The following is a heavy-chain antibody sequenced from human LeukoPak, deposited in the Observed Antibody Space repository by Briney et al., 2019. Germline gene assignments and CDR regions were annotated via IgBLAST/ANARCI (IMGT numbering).Heavy chain of an antibody. J-gene: IGHJ4*02. CDR2: INPSGGIT. CDR3: ARDSVGQYSSSTYYFDC. V-gene: IGHV1-46*01. CDR1: GYMFTSYY. Sequence: ASVKVSCKASGYMFTSYYMHWVRQASGQGLEWMGIINPSGGITTYAQKFQGRVTMTRDTSTSTVYMELSSLRSEDTAVYYCARDSVGQYSSSTYYFDCWGQGTLVTVSS. D-gene: IGHD6-6*01.